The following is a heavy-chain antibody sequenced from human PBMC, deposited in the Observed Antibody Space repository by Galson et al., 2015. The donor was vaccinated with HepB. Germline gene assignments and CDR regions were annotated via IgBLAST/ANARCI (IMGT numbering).Heavy chain of an antibody. CDR2: IYYSGST. J-gene: IGHJ2*01. CDR1: GGSISSGGYY. D-gene: IGHD4-23*01. Sequence: TLSLTCTVSGGSISSGGYYWSWIRQHPGKGLEWIGYIYYSGSTYYNPSLKGRVTISVDTSKNQFSLQLNSVTPEDTAVYYCARETLSPPTPSGWYFDLWGRGTLVTVSS. CDR3: ARETLSPPTPSGWYFDL. V-gene: IGHV4-31*03.